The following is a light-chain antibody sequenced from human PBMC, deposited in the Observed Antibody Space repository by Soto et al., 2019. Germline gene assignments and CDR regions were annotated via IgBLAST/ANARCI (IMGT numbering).Light chain of an antibody. Sequence: EIVMTQSPATLSVSPGERATLSCRASQSVSSSLAWYQQKPGQAPRRLIYGTAPRATGIPARFSGSGSGTEFTLTISSLQSEDCAVYYCQQYNHWPRTFGQGTKVEIK. J-gene: IGKJ1*01. CDR1: QSVSSS. CDR3: QQYNHWPRT. CDR2: GTA. V-gene: IGKV3-15*01.